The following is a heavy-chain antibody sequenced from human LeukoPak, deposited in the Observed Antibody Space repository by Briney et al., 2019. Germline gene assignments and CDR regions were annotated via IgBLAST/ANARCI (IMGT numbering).Heavy chain of an antibody. J-gene: IGHJ5*02. CDR1: GFTFSSYG. V-gene: IGHV3-30*02. D-gene: IGHD3/OR15-3a*01. Sequence: PGGSLRLSCAASGFTFSSYGMHWVRQAPGKGLEWVAVIWYGGSNKYYADSVKGRFTISRDNSKNTLYLQMNSLRAEDTAVYYCAKDALGPFDPWGQGTLVTVSS. CDR2: IWYGGSNK. CDR3: AKDALGPFDP.